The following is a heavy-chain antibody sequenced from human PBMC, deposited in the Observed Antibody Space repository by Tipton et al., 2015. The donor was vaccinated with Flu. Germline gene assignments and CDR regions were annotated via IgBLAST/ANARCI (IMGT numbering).Heavy chain of an antibody. Sequence: TLSLTCTVSGGSISSSSYYWGWIRQPPGKGLEWIGSIYYSGSTYYNPSLKSRVTISVDTSKNQFSLKLSSVTAADTAVYYCARDRYSSGWYDYWSQGTLVTVSS. CDR1: GGSISSSSYY. CDR3: ARDRYSSGWYDY. J-gene: IGHJ4*02. D-gene: IGHD6-19*01. CDR2: IYYSGST. V-gene: IGHV4-39*07.